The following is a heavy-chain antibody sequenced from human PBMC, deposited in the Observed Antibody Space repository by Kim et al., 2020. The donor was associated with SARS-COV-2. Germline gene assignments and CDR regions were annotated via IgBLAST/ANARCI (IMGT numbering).Heavy chain of an antibody. CDR3: AKGAIWYSGTGGYFDY. D-gene: IGHD1-26*01. Sequence: GGSLRLSCAASGFTFSSYAMHWVRQAPGKGLEWVAVIWYDGSNKYYADSVKGRFTISRDNSKNTLYLQMNSLRAEDTAVYYCAKGAIWYSGTGGYFDYWGQGTLVTVSS. CDR1: GFTFSSYA. CDR2: IWYDGSNK. J-gene: IGHJ4*02. V-gene: IGHV3-33*06.